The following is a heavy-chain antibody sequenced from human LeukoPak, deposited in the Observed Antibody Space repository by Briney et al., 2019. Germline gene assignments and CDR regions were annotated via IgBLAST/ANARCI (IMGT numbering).Heavy chain of an antibody. CDR2: LKEDGSEI. Sequence: PGGSLRLSCAASGFTFSNYWMTWVRQAPGKGLEWVAYLKEDGSEIYYVDSVKGRFTISRDNAKNSLFLQMNSLRAEDTAVYYCARDGRGGYLDYWGQGTLVTVSS. D-gene: IGHD3-16*01. CDR3: ARDGRGGYLDY. V-gene: IGHV3-7*01. J-gene: IGHJ4*02. CDR1: GFTFSNYW.